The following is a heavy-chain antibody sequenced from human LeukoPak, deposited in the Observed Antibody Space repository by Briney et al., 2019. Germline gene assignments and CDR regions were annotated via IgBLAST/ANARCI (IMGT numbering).Heavy chain of an antibody. CDR1: GGSISSGGYY. CDR2: IYHSGST. Sequence: SETLSLTCTVSGGSISSGGYYWSWIRQPPGKGLEWIGYIYHSGSTYCNPSLKSRVTISVDRSKNQFSLKLSSVTAADTAVYYCARGIWGRDRVWGQGTLVTVSS. D-gene: IGHD7-27*01. J-gene: IGHJ4*02. V-gene: IGHV4-30-2*01. CDR3: ARGIWGRDRV.